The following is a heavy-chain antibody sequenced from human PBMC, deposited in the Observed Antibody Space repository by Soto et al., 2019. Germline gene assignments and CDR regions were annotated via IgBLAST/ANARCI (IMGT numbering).Heavy chain of an antibody. V-gene: IGHV1-18*01. J-gene: IGHJ3*02. D-gene: IGHD1-26*01. CDR3: AGYNGEGDPYDAFDI. CDR1: GYTFTSYG. Sequence: ASVKVSCKASGYTFTSYGISWVRQAPGQGLEWIGWIIACSGNTNYAQKFQERVTMTRDISTSTAYMELSSLRSEDTAVYYCAGYNGEGDPYDAFDIWGQGTMVTVSS. CDR2: IIACSGNT.